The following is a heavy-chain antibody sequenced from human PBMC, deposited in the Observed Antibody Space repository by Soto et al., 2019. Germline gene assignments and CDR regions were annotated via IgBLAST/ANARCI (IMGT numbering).Heavy chain of an antibody. V-gene: IGHV1-18*04. Sequence: QVQLVQSGGEVTKPGASVKVSCKSSGYTFTSYGVSWVRQAPGLGLEWLGWISVYTGNTKQAQKFQDRVTLTTEASTGTASLELRNLRSDDTAVYYCARDRCTTDRCYTHHFDVWGQGTTVTVSS. CDR2: ISVYTGNT. CDR1: GYTFTSYG. CDR3: ARDRCTTDRCYTHHFDV. J-gene: IGHJ6*02. D-gene: IGHD2-8*01.